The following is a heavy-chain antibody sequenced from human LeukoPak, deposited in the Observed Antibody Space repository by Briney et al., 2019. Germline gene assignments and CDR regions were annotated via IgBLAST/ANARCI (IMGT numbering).Heavy chain of an antibody. D-gene: IGHD7-27*01. CDR3: AKGDWGDY. CDR2: ISDSGDST. Sequence: GSPRPSCAGSGINFWIYSLDWVPQASGKGLEWVSGISDSGDSTYYADSVKGRFTISKDNSNNTLYLQMNSLRADDTAVYYCAKGDWGDYWGQGTLVTVSS. V-gene: IGHV3-23*01. J-gene: IGHJ4*02. CDR1: GINFWIYS.